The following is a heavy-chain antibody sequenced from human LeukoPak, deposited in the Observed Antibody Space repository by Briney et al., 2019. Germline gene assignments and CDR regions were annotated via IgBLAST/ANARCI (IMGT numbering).Heavy chain of an antibody. Sequence: SKTLSLTCAVYGGSFSGYYWSWIRQPPGKGLEWIGEINHSGSTNYNPSLKSRVTISVDTSKNQFSLKLSSVTAADTAVYYCARGQGRYYYDVLDYWGQGTLVTVSS. J-gene: IGHJ4*02. CDR3: ARGQGRYYYDVLDY. D-gene: IGHD3-22*01. CDR2: INHSGST. V-gene: IGHV4-34*01. CDR1: GGSFSGYY.